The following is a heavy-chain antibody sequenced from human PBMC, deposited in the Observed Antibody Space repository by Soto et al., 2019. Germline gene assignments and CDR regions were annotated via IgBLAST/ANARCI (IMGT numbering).Heavy chain of an antibody. CDR1: GGTFGSYA. V-gene: IGHV1-69*06. Sequence: QVQLVQSGDEVKKPGSSVKVSCKVSGGTFGSYAFNWVRQAPGQGLGWMGGIVPIFGTASYAQKFQGRVTITADKSTSTDYMELSSLRPEDTGVYYCARGVISLIEEPTTGAFDMWGQGTMVTVSP. D-gene: IGHD3-22*01. J-gene: IGHJ3*02. CDR2: IVPIFGTA. CDR3: ARGVISLIEEPTTGAFDM.